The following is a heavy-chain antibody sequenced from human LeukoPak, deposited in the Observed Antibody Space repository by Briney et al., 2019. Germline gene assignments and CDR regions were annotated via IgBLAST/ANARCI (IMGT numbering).Heavy chain of an antibody. CDR3: AKGGQEGFDY. D-gene: IGHD3-16*01. J-gene: IGHJ4*02. Sequence: PGGSLRLSCAASGCTFSSYAMSWVHQAPGKGLEWVSAISGSGGSTYYADSGQGRFTIPRDNSKNTLYLQMISLRAEDTAVYYCAKGGQEGFDYWGQGTLVTVSS. CDR1: GCTFSSYA. V-gene: IGHV3-23*01. CDR2: ISGSGGST.